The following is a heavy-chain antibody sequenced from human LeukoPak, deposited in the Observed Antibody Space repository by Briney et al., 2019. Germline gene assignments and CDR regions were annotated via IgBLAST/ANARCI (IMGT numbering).Heavy chain of an antibody. D-gene: IGHD6-13*01. V-gene: IGHV3-21*01. CDR1: GFTFSSYS. J-gene: IGHJ4*02. CDR2: ISSSSSYI. Sequence: GGSLRLSCAASGFTFSSYSMNWVRQAPGKGLEWVSSISSSSSYIYYADSVKGRFTISRDNAKNSLCLQMNSLRAEDTAVYYCANSAYSSSWYGVYWGQGTLVTVSS. CDR3: ANSAYSSSWYGVY.